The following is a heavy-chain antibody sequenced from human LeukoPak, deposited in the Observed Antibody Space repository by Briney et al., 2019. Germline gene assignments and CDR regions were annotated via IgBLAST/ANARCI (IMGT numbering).Heavy chain of an antibody. CDR1: GFTFSSYA. J-gene: IGHJ4*02. Sequence: PGRSLRLSCAASGFTFSSYAMHWVRQAPGKGLEWVAVISYDGSNKYCADSVKGRFTISRDNSKNTLYLQMNSLRAEDTAVYYCARDRYSSSWELFDYWGQGTLVTVSS. CDR3: ARDRYSSSWELFDY. V-gene: IGHV3-30-3*01. CDR2: ISYDGSNK. D-gene: IGHD6-13*01.